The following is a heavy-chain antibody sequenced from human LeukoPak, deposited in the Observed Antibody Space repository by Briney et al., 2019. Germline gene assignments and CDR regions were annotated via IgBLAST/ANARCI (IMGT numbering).Heavy chain of an antibody. CDR2: IYTSGST. V-gene: IGHV4-4*07. Sequence: SETLSLTCTVSGGSISSYYWSWIRQPAGKGLEWIGRIYTSGSTNYNPSLKSRVTMSVDTSKNQFSLKLSSVTAADTAVYYCASRPIRITMVRGVTWFDPWGQGTLVTVSS. CDR3: ASRPIRITMVRGVTWFDP. CDR1: GGSISSYY. J-gene: IGHJ5*02. D-gene: IGHD3-10*01.